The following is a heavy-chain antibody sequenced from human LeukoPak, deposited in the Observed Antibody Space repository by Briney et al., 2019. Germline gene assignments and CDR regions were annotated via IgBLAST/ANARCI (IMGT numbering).Heavy chain of an antibody. CDR3: AREKQWLVRSPFDY. CDR2: INHSGST. CDR1: GGSFSGYY. J-gene: IGHJ4*02. V-gene: IGHV4-34*01. Sequence: PSETLSLTCAVYGGSFSGYYGSWIRRPPGKGLEWIGEINHSGSTNYNPSLKSRVTISVDTSKNQFSLKLSSVTAADTAVYYCAREKQWLVRSPFDYWGQGTLVTVSS. D-gene: IGHD6-19*01.